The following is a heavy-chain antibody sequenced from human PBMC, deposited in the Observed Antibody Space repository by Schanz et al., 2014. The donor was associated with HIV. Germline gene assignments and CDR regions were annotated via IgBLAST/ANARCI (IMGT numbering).Heavy chain of an antibody. Sequence: QVQLVESGGGVVQPGRSLRLSCAASGFTFSNFVMHWVRQAPGKGLEWAAVIWYDGSYKYYADSVKGRFTISRDNPKNTLYLQMNSLRAEDTAIYYCARSPDWAGTDAFDIWGQGTMVTVSS. V-gene: IGHV3-33*01. J-gene: IGHJ3*02. D-gene: IGHD6-19*01. CDR1: GFTFSNFV. CDR3: ARSPDWAGTDAFDI. CDR2: IWYDGSYK.